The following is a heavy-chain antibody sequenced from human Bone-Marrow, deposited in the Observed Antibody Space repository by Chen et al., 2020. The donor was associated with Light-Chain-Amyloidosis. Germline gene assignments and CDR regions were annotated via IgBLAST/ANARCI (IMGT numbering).Heavy chain of an antibody. CDR3: AREYPFFWQNYYEGP. D-gene: IGHD3-22*01. J-gene: IGHJ4*02. CDR1: GGPFRSYA. CDR2: IIPIFGTA. V-gene: IGHV1-69*06. Sequence: QVQLVQSGAEVKKPGSSVKVSCKASGGPFRSYAILWVRQAPGQGLEWMGGIIPIFGTANYAQKFQGRVTITADKSTSTAYMELSSLRSEDTAVYYCAREYPFFWQNYYEGPWGQGTLVTVSS.